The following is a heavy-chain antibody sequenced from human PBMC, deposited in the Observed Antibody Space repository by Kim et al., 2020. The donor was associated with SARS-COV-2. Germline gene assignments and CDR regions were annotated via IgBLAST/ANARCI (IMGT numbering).Heavy chain of an antibody. Sequence: GGSLRLSCAASGFTVSSNYMSWVRQAPGKGLEWVSVIYSGGSTNYADSVKGRFTISRDNSKNTLYLQRNSLRAEDTAVYYCARSLRGVFDYWGQGTLVTVSS. CDR2: IYSGGST. CDR1: GFTVSSNY. J-gene: IGHJ4*02. CDR3: ARSLRGVFDY. V-gene: IGHV3-53*01. D-gene: IGHD3-10*01.